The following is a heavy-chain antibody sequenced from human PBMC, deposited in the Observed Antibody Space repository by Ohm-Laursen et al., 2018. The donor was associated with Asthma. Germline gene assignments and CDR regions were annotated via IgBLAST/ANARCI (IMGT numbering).Heavy chain of an antibody. V-gene: IGHV3-30*18. Sequence: SLRLSCSASGFTFSSYGMHWVRQAPGKGLEWVAVISYDGSNKYYADSVKGRFTISRDNSKNTLYLQMNSLRAEDTAVYYRANQNPRRVLRFLEFGYWGQGTLVTVSS. J-gene: IGHJ4*02. CDR2: ISYDGSNK. CDR1: GFTFSSYG. CDR3: ANQNPRRVLRFLEFGY. D-gene: IGHD3-3*01.